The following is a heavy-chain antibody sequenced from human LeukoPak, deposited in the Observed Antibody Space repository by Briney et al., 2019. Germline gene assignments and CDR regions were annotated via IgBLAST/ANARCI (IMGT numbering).Heavy chain of an antibody. CDR2: IYYSGST. V-gene: IGHV4-30-4*08. CDR1: GGSISSGDYY. Sequence: PSETLSLTCTVSGGSISSGDYYWSWIRQPPGMGLEWIGYIYYSGSTYYNPSLKSRVTISVDTSKNQFSLKLSSVTAADTAVYYCAREVTGTTNTLYNWFDPWGQGTLVTVSS. CDR3: AREVTGTTNTLYNWFDP. D-gene: IGHD1-7*01. J-gene: IGHJ5*02.